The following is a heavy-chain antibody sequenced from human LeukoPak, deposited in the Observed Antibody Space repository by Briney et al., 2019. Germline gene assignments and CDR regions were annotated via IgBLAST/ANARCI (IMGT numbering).Heavy chain of an antibody. CDR1: GGSISSSSYY. D-gene: IGHD4-23*01. J-gene: IGHJ4*02. Sequence: SETLSLTCTVSGGSISSSSYYWGWIRQPPGKGLEWIGSIYYSGSTYYNPSLKSRVTISVDTSKNQFSLKLSSVTAADTAVYYCARSTVVTAFDYWGQGTLVTVSS. V-gene: IGHV4-39*07. CDR2: IYYSGST. CDR3: ARSTVVTAFDY.